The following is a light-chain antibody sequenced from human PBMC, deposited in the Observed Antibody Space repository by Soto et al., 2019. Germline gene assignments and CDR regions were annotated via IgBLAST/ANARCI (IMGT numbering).Light chain of an antibody. V-gene: IGKV3-15*01. CDR3: QQYNNWPRT. CDR2: GAS. CDR1: QSVSSN. J-gene: IGKJ1*01. Sequence: EIVMTQSPGTLSVSPGERDTLSCRASQSVSSNLAWYQQKPGQAPRLLIYGASTRATGIPARFSGSRSGTEFTLTISSLQSEDFAVDYCQQYNNWPRTFGQGTKVEIK.